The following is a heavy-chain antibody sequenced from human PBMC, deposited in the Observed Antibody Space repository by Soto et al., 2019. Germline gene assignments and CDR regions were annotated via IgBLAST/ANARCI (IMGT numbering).Heavy chain of an antibody. CDR2: ISYDGSNK. CDR3: AKDLAGDFWSGYHYFDY. CDR1: GLTFRGYG. V-gene: IGHV3-30*18. D-gene: IGHD3-3*01. J-gene: IGHJ4*02. Sequence: GGSLRLSCAVSGLTFRGYGMHWVRQAPGKGLEWVAVISYDGSNKYYADSVKGRFTISRDNSKNTLCLQMNSLRAEDTAVYYCAKDLAGDFWSGYHYFDYWGQGTLVTVSS.